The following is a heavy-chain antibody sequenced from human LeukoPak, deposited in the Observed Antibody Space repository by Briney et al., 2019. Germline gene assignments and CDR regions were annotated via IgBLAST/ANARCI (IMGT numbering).Heavy chain of an antibody. V-gene: IGHV4-38-2*02. J-gene: IGHJ5*02. CDR3: ARDSGTTGEVKFDP. Sequence: SETLSLTCTVSGYSISSGYYWGWIRQPPGKGLEWIGSIYQSGSTYHNPSLKSRVTISVDTSKNQFSVKLSSVTAADTAVYYCARDSGTTGEVKFDPWGQGTLVTVSS. CDR1: GYSISSGYY. D-gene: IGHD3-10*01. CDR2: IYQSGST.